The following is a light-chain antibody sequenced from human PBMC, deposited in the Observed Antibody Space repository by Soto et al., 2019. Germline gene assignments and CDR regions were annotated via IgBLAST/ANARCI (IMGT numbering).Light chain of an antibody. Sequence: DIVLTQSPSTLSWSSGDSVTITCRPSQPVXSWLGWYEEKPGKAPKVLXDKASTLKRGGPSRFSGSGSGTEFTLPISSLQPDDFATYYCQQYNSYRGAFGQGTKVDI. CDR2: KAS. CDR3: QQYNSYRGA. CDR1: QPVXSW. V-gene: IGKV1-5*03. J-gene: IGKJ1*01.